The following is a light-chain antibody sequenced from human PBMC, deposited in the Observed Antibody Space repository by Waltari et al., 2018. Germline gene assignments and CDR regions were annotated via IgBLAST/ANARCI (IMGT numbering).Light chain of an antibody. CDR1: YSNRGMNY. Sequence: QSVLTQPLSASGTPGQRVSISCSVSYSNRGMNYLYLYQQLPGAAPKLLIYRNNQRPSGVPDRFSASKYGTSASLAISGLRSEDEAVYYCAAWDESHYVFGPGTKVTVL. CDR2: RNN. V-gene: IGLV1-47*01. J-gene: IGLJ1*01. CDR3: AAWDESHYV.